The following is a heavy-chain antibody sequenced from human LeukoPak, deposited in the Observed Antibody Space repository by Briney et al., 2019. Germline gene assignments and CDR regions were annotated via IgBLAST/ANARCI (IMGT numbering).Heavy chain of an antibody. CDR3: ARGDIFWSGYYYYYYMDV. V-gene: IGHV4-39*07. Sequence: SETLSLTCTVSGASITSSAYSWGWIRQPPGKGLEWIGEINHSGSTNYNPSLKSRVTISVDTSKNQFSLKLSSVTAADTAVYYCARGDIFWSGYYYYYYMDVWGKGTTVTVSS. J-gene: IGHJ6*03. CDR1: GASITSSAYS. D-gene: IGHD3-3*01. CDR2: INHSGST.